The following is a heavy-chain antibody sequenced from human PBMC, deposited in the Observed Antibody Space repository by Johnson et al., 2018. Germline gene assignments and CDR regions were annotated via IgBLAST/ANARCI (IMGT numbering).Heavy chain of an antibody. J-gene: IGHJ6*02. CDR3: ARDPTYYGFWRGNDGMDV. Sequence: QVQLVQSGAEVKKPGASVKISCKASGYTFTTYYLHWVRQAPGQGLEWMGIINPSSGSTNYAQKFQGRVTMTRDTSTITVYMELSSLRSEDTAIYYCARDPTYYGFWRGNDGMDVWGQGTTVTVSS. D-gene: IGHD3-3*01. CDR1: GYTFTTYY. V-gene: IGHV1-46*01. CDR2: INPSSGST.